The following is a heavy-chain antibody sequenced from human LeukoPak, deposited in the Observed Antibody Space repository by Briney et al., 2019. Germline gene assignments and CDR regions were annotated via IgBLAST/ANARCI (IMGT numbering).Heavy chain of an antibody. D-gene: IGHD3-22*01. V-gene: IGHV3-7*01. Sequence: GGSLRLSCAASGFTFSSYWMSWVRQAPGKGLEWVANIKQDGSEKYYVDSVKGRFTISRDNAKNSLYLQMNSLRAEDTAVYYCARDAAYYYDSSGSRDAFDIWGQGTMVTVSS. CDR2: IKQDGSEK. CDR1: GFTFSSYW. J-gene: IGHJ3*02. CDR3: ARDAAYYYDSSGSRDAFDI.